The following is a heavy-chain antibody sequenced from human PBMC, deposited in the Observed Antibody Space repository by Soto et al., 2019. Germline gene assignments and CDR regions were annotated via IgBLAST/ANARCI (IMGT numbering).Heavy chain of an antibody. D-gene: IGHD1-26*01. CDR3: ARGSIVGATPYYYYYGMDV. CDR2: MNPNSGNT. V-gene: IGHV1-8*01. J-gene: IGHJ6*02. Sequence: QVQLVQSGAEVKKPGASVKVSCKASGYTFTSYDINWVRQATGQGLEWMGWMNPNSGNTGDAQKFQGRVTMTRNTSISTAYMELSSLRSEDTAVYYCARGSIVGATPYYYYYGMDVWGQGTTVTVSS. CDR1: GYTFTSYD.